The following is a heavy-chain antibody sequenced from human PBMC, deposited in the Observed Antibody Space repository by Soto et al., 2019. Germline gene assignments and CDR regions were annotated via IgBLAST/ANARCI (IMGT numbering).Heavy chain of an antibody. Sequence: SETLSLTCTVSGGSISSGDYYWSWIRQPPGKGLEWIGYIYYSGSTYYNPSLKSRVTISVDTSKNQFSLKLSSVTAADTAVYYCAPAPLSGSYLPPYYYGMDVWGQGTTVTVSS. V-gene: IGHV4-30-4*01. D-gene: IGHD1-26*01. CDR3: APAPLSGSYLPPYYYGMDV. J-gene: IGHJ6*02. CDR1: GGSISSGDYY. CDR2: IYYSGST.